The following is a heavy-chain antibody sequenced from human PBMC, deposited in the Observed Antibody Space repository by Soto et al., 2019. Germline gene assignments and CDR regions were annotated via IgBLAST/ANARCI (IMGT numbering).Heavy chain of an antibody. CDR2: ISGSGGST. V-gene: IGHV3-23*01. Sequence: EVQLLESGGGLVQPGGSLRLSCAASGFTFSSYAMSWVRQAPGKGLEWVSAISGSGGSTYYADSVKCRFTISRDNSKNTLYLQMNSLRAEDTAVYYCAKHLVYGDYATDDYWGQGTLVTVSS. J-gene: IGHJ4*02. CDR3: AKHLVYGDYATDDY. D-gene: IGHD4-17*01. CDR1: GFTFSSYA.